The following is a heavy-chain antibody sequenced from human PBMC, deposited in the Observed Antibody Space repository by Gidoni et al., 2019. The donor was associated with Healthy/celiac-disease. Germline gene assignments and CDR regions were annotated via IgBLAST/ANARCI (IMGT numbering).Heavy chain of an antibody. CDR1: GSTFSSYA. V-gene: IGHV3-23*01. D-gene: IGHD1-26*01. CDR3: ANGRELANSPFDY. J-gene: IGHJ4*02. CDR2: ISGSGGST. Sequence: EVQLLESGGGLVQPGGSLRLSCAASGSTFSSYAMSVVRQAPGKGLEWVSAISGSGGSTYYADSVKGRFTISRDNSKNTLYLQMNSLRAEDTAVYYCANGRELANSPFDYWGQGTLVTVSS.